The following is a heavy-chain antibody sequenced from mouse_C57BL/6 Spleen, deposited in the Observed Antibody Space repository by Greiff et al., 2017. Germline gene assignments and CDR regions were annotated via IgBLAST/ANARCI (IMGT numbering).Heavy chain of an antibody. CDR1: GYSITSGYY. D-gene: IGHD2-3*01. CDR2: ISYDGSN. Sequence: EVKLQESGPGLVKPSQSLSLTCSVTGYSITSGYYWNWIRQFPGNKLEWMGYISYDGSNNYNPSLKNRISITRDTSKNQFFLKLNSVTTEDTATYYCARDHGYYPYWYFDVWGTGTTVTVSS. J-gene: IGHJ1*03. CDR3: ARDHGYYPYWYFDV. V-gene: IGHV3-6*01.